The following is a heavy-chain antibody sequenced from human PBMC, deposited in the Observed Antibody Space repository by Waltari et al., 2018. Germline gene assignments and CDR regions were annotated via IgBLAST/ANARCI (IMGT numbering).Heavy chain of an antibody. D-gene: IGHD6-6*01. CDR2: IYYSGST. CDR1: GGSISSSSYY. J-gene: IGHJ4*02. V-gene: IGHV4-39*07. Sequence: QLQLQESGPGLVKPSETLSLTCTVSGGSISSSSYYWGWIRQPPGKGLEWIGSIYYSGSTYYNPSLKSRVTISVDTSKNQFSLKLSSVTAADTAVYYCARDPGIAARPLDYWGQGTLVTVSS. CDR3: ARDPGIAARPLDY.